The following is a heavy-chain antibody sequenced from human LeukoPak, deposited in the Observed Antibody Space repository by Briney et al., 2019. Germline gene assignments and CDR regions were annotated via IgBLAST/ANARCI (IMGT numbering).Heavy chain of an antibody. CDR1: GFTFSNYV. J-gene: IGHJ4*02. D-gene: IGHD3-3*01. Sequence: RGSLRLSCAASGFTFSNYVVSWVRQAPGKGLEWVSTISAGSGSTYYADSVKSRFTISRDNSRNTLYLQMNSLRAEDTAVFYCAKDALGVGSLFESWGLGTLVTVSS. V-gene: IGHV3-23*01. CDR3: AKDALGVGSLFES. CDR2: ISAGSGST.